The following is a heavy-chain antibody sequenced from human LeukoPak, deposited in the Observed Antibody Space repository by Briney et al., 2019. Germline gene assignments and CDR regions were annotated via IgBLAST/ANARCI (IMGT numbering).Heavy chain of an antibody. J-gene: IGHJ4*02. CDR1: RWTFISHY. CDR2: INPSGGST. CDR3: ASTVCSESYYY. V-gene: IGHV1-46*01. Sequence: ASVKVSCKQPRWTFISHYLHWVGSAPGQGLEWMGIINPSGGSTSYAQKFQGRVTMTRDTSTSTVYMELSSLRSVDTAGSVCASTVCSESYYYWGQGTLVTVSS. D-gene: IGHD1-26*01.